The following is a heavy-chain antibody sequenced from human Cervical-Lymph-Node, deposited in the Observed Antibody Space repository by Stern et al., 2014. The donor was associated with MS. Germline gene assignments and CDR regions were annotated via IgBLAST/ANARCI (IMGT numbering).Heavy chain of an antibody. D-gene: IGHD6-13*01. V-gene: IGHV2-5*01. J-gene: IGHJ4*02. CDR3: AHRAYDSNWYNYYFDY. CDR2: IYWNDDK. CDR1: GFSLSAGGVG. Sequence: QITLKESGPTLVKPTQTLTLTCTFSGFSLSAGGVGVGWIRQPPGKALEWLALIYWNDDKRYSPSLKSRLSITKDTSKNQVVLTMTNMDPVDTATYYCAHRAYDSNWYNYYFDYWGQGTLVTVSS.